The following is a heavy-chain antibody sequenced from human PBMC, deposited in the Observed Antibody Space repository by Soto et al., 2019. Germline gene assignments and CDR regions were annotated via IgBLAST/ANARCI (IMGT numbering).Heavy chain of an antibody. V-gene: IGHV3-23*01. J-gene: IGHJ4*02. CDR2: ISGGGGST. D-gene: IGHD6-13*01. CDR3: AKGGYSCSWYPDQAFDY. CDR1: GFTFSSYA. Sequence: VGSLRLSCAASGFTFSSYAMSWVRQAPGKGLEWVSAISGGGGSTYYADSVKGRFTISRDNSKNTLDLQMNSLRAEDTAVYYCAKGGYSCSWYPDQAFDYWGQGTLVTVSS.